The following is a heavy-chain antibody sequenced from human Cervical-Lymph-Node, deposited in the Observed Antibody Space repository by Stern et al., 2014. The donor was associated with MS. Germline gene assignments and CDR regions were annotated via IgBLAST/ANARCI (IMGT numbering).Heavy chain of an antibody. CDR3: ARDRDADH. J-gene: IGHJ4*02. CDR2: IWYDGSQQ. CDR1: GFTFSSFC. Sequence: VQLLESGGGVVQTGRSLRLSCAASGFTFSSFCMLWIRQAPGQGLEWVAVIWYDGSQQLYSNSVKGRFTISRDNSKNTLYLQMNSLRSEDTAVYYCARDRDADHWGQGTLVTVSS. D-gene: IGHD3-10*01. V-gene: IGHV3-33*01.